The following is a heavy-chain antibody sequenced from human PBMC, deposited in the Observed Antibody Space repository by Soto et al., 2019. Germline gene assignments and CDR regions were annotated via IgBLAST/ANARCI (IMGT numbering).Heavy chain of an antibody. Sequence: LRLSCAASGFPFDDYAMYWVRQTPGKGLEWVSGISWSGNNMDYRDSVKGRFTISRDNAKNSLYLQMNSLRVEDTALFYCVEGLSIDYNSGWFCCDNWGQGFLFGVSS. CDR2: ISWSGNNM. V-gene: IGHV3-9*01. J-gene: IGHJ4*02. CDR3: VEGLSIDYNSGWFCCDN. D-gene: IGHD6-19*01. CDR1: GFPFDDYA.